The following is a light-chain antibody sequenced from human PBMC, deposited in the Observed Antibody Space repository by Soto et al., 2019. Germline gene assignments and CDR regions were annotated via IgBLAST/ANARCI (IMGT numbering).Light chain of an antibody. CDR1: NIGSKS. J-gene: IGLJ1*01. CDR2: ADS. Sequence: SYELTQPPSVSVAPGQTARITCGGNNIGSKSVHWYQQSPGQAPVLIVYADSDRPSGIPERFSGSNSGNTATLTISRVEAGDEADYYCQVWDSSSDHYVFGTGTKLTVL. V-gene: IGLV3-21*02. CDR3: QVWDSSSDHYV.